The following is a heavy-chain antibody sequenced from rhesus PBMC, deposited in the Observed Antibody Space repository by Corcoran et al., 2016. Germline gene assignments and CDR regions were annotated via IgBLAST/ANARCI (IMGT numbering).Heavy chain of an antibody. D-gene: IGHD6-25*01. J-gene: IGHJ4*01. V-gene: IGHV4-80*01. Sequence: QVQLQESGPGLVKPSETLSLTCAASGASISSYRWNWLRQPPGKGLEWIGEINGKSGSTNYNPSLKSRVTISKDASKNQFSLKLSSVTAADTAVYYCARGSGHWGQGVLVTVSS. CDR2: INGKSGST. CDR1: GASISSYR. CDR3: ARGSGH.